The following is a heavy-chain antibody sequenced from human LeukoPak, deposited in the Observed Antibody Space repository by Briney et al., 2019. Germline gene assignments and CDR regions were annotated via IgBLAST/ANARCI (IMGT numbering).Heavy chain of an antibody. CDR3: ARSIAVAGSNWFDP. V-gene: IGHV1-18*01. J-gene: IGHJ5*02. CDR1: GYTFTSYG. Sequence: ASVKVSCKASGYTFTSYGISLVRQAPGQGLEWMGWISACNGNTNYAQKLQGRVTMTTDTSTSTAYMELRSLRSDDTAVYYCARSIAVAGSNWFDPWGQGTLVTVSS. D-gene: IGHD6-19*01. CDR2: ISACNGNT.